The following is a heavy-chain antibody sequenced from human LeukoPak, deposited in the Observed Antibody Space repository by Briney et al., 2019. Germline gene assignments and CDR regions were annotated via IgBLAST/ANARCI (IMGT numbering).Heavy chain of an antibody. J-gene: IGHJ2*01. CDR1: GGSFSSHY. CDR2: IYYSGST. Sequence: PSETLSLTCSVSGGSFSSHYWSWIRQPPGKGLEWIGYIYYSGSTNYNPSLKSRVTISVDTSKTHFSLKLSSVTAADTAVYYCAREGHYYDSSGYYSSGYFDLWGRGTLVTVSS. CDR3: AREGHYYDSSGYYSSGYFDL. D-gene: IGHD3-22*01. V-gene: IGHV4-59*11.